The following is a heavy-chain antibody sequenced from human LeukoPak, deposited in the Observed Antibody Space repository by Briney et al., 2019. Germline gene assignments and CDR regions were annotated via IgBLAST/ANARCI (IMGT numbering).Heavy chain of an antibody. Sequence: ASVKVSCKASGYSFIDYYIHWVRQAPGQGLEWMGWVNPHSGGTKSAQKFQGRVTMTRDTSINTAYMEVSSLRSDDTAVYYCARDIGDYYGSGSYWLLWGQGTLVTVAS. D-gene: IGHD3-10*01. CDR2: VNPHSGGT. V-gene: IGHV1-2*02. J-gene: IGHJ4*02. CDR1: GYSFIDYY. CDR3: ARDIGDYYGSGSYWLL.